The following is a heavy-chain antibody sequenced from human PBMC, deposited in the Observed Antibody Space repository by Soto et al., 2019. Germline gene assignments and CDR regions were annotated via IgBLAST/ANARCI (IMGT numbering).Heavy chain of an antibody. CDR2: TNHSGST. V-gene: IGHV4-34*01. D-gene: IGHD3-16*02. CDR1: GGSFSGYY. Sequence: QVQLQQWGAGLLKPSETLSLTCAVYGGSFSGYYWSWIRQPPGKGLEWIGETNHSGSTNYNPSLKSRVTISVDTTKNQFSLKLSSVTAADTAVYYCARVYDYVWGSYPGYFDYWGQGTLVTVSS. J-gene: IGHJ4*02. CDR3: ARVYDYVWGSYPGYFDY.